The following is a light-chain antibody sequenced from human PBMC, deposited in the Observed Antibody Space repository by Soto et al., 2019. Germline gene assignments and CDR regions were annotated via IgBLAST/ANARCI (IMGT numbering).Light chain of an antibody. CDR1: QSLVHSDGNTY. CDR3: MQATHSPWA. CDR2: KIS. J-gene: IGKJ1*01. Sequence: DIVLTQAPLSSPVTLGQPASISCRSSQSLVHSDGNTYLSWLHQRPGQPPSLLIYKISKRFSGVPERFSGSGAGTDVTLAITRVEAEDVGVYYCMQATHSPWAFGQGTKGAIK. V-gene: IGKV2-24*01.